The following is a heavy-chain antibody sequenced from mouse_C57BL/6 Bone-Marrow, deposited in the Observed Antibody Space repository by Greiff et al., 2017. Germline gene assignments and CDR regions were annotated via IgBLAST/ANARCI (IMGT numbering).Heavy chain of an antibody. CDR3: ARTSITTVAYAMDY. V-gene: IGHV1-61*01. CDR2: IYPSDSET. D-gene: IGHD1-1*01. J-gene: IGHJ4*01. CDR1: GYTFTSYW. Sequence: QVQLQQPGAELVRPGSSVKLSCKASGYTFTSYWMDWVKQRPGQGLEWIGNIYPSDSETHYNQKFKDKATLTVEKSSSTAYMQLSSLTSEDSAVYYCARTSITTVAYAMDYWGQGTSVTVSS.